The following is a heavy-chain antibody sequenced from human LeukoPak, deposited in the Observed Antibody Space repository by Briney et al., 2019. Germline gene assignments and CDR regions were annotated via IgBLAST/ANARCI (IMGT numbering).Heavy chain of an antibody. CDR2: ISAYNGNT. Sequence: ASVKVSCKASGYTFTSYGISWVRQAPGQGLEWMGWISAYNGNTNYAQKLQGRVTMTTDTSTSTAYMELRSLRSEDTAVYYCARVPYSSSWSYWYFDLWGRGTLVSVSS. CDR1: GYTFTSYG. V-gene: IGHV1-18*01. J-gene: IGHJ2*01. CDR3: ARVPYSSSWSYWYFDL. D-gene: IGHD6-13*01.